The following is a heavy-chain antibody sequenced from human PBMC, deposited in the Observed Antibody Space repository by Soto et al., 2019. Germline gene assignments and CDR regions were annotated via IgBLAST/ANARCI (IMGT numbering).Heavy chain of an antibody. CDR2: INPNDGTT. Sequence: ASVKVSCKTSGYTFINYFMQWVRQAPGKGLEWVGIINPNDGTTSYAQKFQGRVTMTRDTSTSTVYMELRSLRSDDTAVYYCARDLGYSLTMIAGYNWFDPWGQGTLVTVSS. V-gene: IGHV1-46*01. D-gene: IGHD3-22*01. CDR1: GYTFINYF. J-gene: IGHJ5*02. CDR3: ARDLGYSLTMIAGYNWFDP.